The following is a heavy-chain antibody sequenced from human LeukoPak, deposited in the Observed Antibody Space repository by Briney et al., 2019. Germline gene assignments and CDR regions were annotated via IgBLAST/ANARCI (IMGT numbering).Heavy chain of an antibody. CDR1: GLTFSSYA. D-gene: IGHD6-19*01. J-gene: IGHJ4*02. V-gene: IGHV3-23*01. CDR2: ISGSGGST. Sequence: GGSLRLSCAASGLTFSSYAMSWVRQAPGKGLEWVSAISGSGGSTYYADSVKGRFTISRDNSKNTLYLQMNSLRAEDTAVYYCATLLGYSSGWYYWGQGTLVTVSS. CDR3: ATLLGYSSGWYY.